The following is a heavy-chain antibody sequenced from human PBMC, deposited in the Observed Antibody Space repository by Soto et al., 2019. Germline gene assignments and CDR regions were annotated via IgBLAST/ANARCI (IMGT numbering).Heavy chain of an antibody. V-gene: IGHV3-30*18. Sequence: GGSLRLSCAASRFTFSSYGLPWVRQAPGKGLEWVAGISYDGSNNYYADSVKGRFTISREKYKNTLYLQMNSLRAEDTAVYYWAKDLRSGSYAKVYYYYRMGVWCPGTTVSLS. CDR3: AKDLRSGSYAKVYYYYRMGV. CDR2: ISYDGSNN. CDR1: RFTFSSYG. D-gene: IGHD1-26*01. J-gene: IGHJ6*02.